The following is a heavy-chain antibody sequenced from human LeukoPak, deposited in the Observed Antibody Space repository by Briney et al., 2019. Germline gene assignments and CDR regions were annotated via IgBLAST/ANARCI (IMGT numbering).Heavy chain of an antibody. CDR3: XXXXXXXXXXXXGPRRWFDP. J-gene: IGHJ5*02. Sequence: XXXSXXTFXGYYMHWVRQAPGQGLEWMGWINPNSGGTNYAQKFQGRVTMTRDTSISTAYMELSRLRSDDTAVYYCXXXXXXXXXXXXGPRRWFDPWGQGTLVTVSS. CDR1: XXTFXGYY. CDR2: INPNSGGT. V-gene: IGHV1-2*02.